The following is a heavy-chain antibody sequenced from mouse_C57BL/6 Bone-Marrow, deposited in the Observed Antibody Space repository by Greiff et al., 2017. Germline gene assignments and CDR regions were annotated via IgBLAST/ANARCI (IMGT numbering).Heavy chain of an antibody. V-gene: IGHV1-82*01. CDR3: GREGAFAY. J-gene: IGHJ3*01. Sequence: QVQLQQSGPELVKPGASVKISCKASGYAFSSSWMNWVKQRPGKGLEWIGRIYPGDGDTNYNGKFKGKATLTADKSSSTAYMQLSSLTSEDSAVXFCGREGAFAYWGQGTLVTVSA. CDR2: IYPGDGDT. CDR1: GYAFSSSW. D-gene: IGHD3-1*01.